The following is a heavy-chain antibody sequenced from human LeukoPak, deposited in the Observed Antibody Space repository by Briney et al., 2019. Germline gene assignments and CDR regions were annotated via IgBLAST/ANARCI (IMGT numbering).Heavy chain of an antibody. CDR1: GLTFSSYG. V-gene: IGHV3-7*01. CDR2: IKQDGSEK. CDR3: AHGELSDYGMDV. J-gene: IGHJ6*02. D-gene: IGHD3-10*01. Sequence: GGSLRLSCAASGLTFSSYGMHWVRQAPGKGLEWVANIKQDGSEKYYVDSVKGRFTISRDNAKNSLYLQMNSLRAEDTAVYYCAHGELSDYGMDVWGQGTTVTVSS.